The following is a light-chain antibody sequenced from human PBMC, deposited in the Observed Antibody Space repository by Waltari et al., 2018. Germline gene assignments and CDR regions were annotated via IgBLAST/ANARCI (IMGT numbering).Light chain of an antibody. V-gene: IGKV3-11*01. CDR3: QQRHDWPLN. J-gene: IGKJ4*01. CDR1: QSVRSY. Sequence: EILLTQSPVTLSVSPGERATLSCKASQSVRSYLAWYQQNPGQAPRLLIYDSSNRASGIPARFSGSGSGTDFTLTISNVEPEDFAGYYCQQRHDWPLNFGGGTKLEIK. CDR2: DSS.